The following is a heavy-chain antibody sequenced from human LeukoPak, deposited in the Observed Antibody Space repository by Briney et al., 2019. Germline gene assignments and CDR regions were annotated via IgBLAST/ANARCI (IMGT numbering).Heavy chain of an antibody. CDR2: IRYDGSNK. CDR3: AKDRPMSSIMCCHWGFDP. D-gene: IGHD6-19*01. J-gene: IGHJ5*02. CDR1: GFTFSSYG. Sequence: GGSLRLSCAASGFTFSSYGMLWVRQAPGKGLEWVAFIRYDGSNKYYADAVKGRFTIFRDNSKNTLHLQINSLRAEDTAVYYCAKDRPMSSIMCCHWGFDPWGQGTQVTVSS. V-gene: IGHV3-30*02.